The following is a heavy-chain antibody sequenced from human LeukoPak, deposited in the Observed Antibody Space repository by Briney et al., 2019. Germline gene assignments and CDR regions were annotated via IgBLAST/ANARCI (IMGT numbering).Heavy chain of an antibody. CDR1: GGSISSYY. CDR3: ARDKTPGIAARHHGGWFDP. D-gene: IGHD6-6*01. V-gene: IGHV4-4*07. CDR2: IYTSGST. Sequence: PSETLSLTCTVSGGSISSYYWSWIRQPAGKGLEWIGRIYTSGSTNYNPSLKSRVTMSVDTSKNQFSLKLSSVTAADTAVYYCARDKTPGIAARHHGGWFDPWGQGTLVTVSS. J-gene: IGHJ5*02.